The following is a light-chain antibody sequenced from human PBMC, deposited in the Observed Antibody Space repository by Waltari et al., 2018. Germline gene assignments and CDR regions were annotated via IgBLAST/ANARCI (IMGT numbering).Light chain of an antibody. CDR2: KGN. CDR3: ALYMGSGIWV. CDR1: SGSPSYPSY. Sequence: QTVVTQEPSLSVSPGGTVTLTFALSSGSPSYPSYANWYQQTPGQPPPTRVDKGNAPPAGVPHRFSASILGNSPALTITVAQVDDESDDYCALYMGSGIWVFGGGTRLTVL. V-gene: IGLV8-61*01. J-gene: IGLJ3*02.